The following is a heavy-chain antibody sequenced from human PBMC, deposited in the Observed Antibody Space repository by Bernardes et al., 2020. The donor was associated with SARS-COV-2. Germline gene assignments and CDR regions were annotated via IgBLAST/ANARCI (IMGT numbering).Heavy chain of an antibody. V-gene: IGHV4-59*08. CDR3: ARQGRPLGELSMRLFFDS. CDR2: IYDSGIT. CDR1: GGSISSYY. J-gene: IGHJ4*02. D-gene: IGHD3-16*02. Sequence: SETLSLTCTVSGGSISSYYWTWIRQPPGKGLEWIGHIYDSGITNYNPSLRNRVTISVDTSKNQFSLRLSSVTAADTAVYFCARQGRPLGELSMRLFFDSWGQGTLVSVSS.